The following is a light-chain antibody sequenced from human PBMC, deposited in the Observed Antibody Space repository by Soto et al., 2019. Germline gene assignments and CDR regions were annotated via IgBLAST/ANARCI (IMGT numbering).Light chain of an antibody. CDR2: SND. CDR3: ATWDDSLNGYV. J-gene: IGLJ1*01. Sequence: QSVLTQPPSASGTPGQRVTISCSGSSSNIGTNTVNWYQQPPTTAPKLLIYSNDQRPSGVPDRFSGSKSGTSASLAISGLQSEDEADYYCATWDDSLNGYVFGTGTKLTVL. CDR1: SSNIGTNT. V-gene: IGLV1-44*01.